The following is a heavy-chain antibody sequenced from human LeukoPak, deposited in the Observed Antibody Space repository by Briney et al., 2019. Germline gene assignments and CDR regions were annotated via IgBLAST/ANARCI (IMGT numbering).Heavy chain of an antibody. J-gene: IGHJ4*02. V-gene: IGHV3-23*01. CDR2: ISGSGDST. D-gene: IGHD3-10*01. Sequence: GGSLRLSCTASGFTSSSYSMSWVRQAPGKGLEWVSVISGSGDSTYYADSVKGRFTISRDNSKNTLYLQMNSLRAEDTAVYYCARAPMVRGGDYFDYWGQGTLVTVSS. CDR1: GFTSSSYS. CDR3: ARAPMVRGGDYFDY.